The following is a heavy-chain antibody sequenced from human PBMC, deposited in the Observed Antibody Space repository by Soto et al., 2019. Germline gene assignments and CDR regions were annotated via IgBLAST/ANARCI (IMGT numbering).Heavy chain of an antibody. CDR2: IIPIFGTA. V-gene: IGHV1-69*13. D-gene: IGHD1-26*01. J-gene: IGHJ6*02. CDR3: ARDSGEWEPSYYYYGMDV. Sequence: SVKVSCKASGGTFSSYAISWVRQAPGQGLEWMGGIIPIFGTANYAQKFQGRVTITADESTSTAYMELSSLRSEDTAVYYCARDSGEWEPSYYYYGMDVWGQGTTVTVSS. CDR1: GGTFSSYA.